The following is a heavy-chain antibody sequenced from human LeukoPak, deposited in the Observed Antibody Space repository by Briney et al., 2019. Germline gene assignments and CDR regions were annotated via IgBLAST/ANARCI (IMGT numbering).Heavy chain of an antibody. D-gene: IGHD3-22*01. CDR1: GYTFTSYD. CDR2: ISAYNGNT. J-gene: IGHJ4*02. Sequence: ASVKVSCKASGYTFTSYDINWVRQAPGQGLEWMGWISAYNGNTNYAQKLQGRVTMTTDTSTSTAYMELRSLRSDDTAVYYCATSTYYYDSSGYSFDYWGQGTLVTVSS. V-gene: IGHV1-18*01. CDR3: ATSTYYYDSSGYSFDY.